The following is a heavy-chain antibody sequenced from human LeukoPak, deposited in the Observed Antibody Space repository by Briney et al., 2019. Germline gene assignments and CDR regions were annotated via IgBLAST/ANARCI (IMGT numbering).Heavy chain of an antibody. J-gene: IGHJ4*02. CDR1: GGSISSYY. Sequence: KPSETLSLTCTVSGGSISSYYWSWIRQPPGKGLVWIGYIYYSGSTNYNPSLKSRVTISVDTSKYQFSLKLSSVTAADTAVYYCARDSRDYYGSGFFDYWGQGTLVTVSS. CDR3: ARDSRDYYGSGFFDY. CDR2: IYYSGST. V-gene: IGHV4-59*01. D-gene: IGHD3-10*01.